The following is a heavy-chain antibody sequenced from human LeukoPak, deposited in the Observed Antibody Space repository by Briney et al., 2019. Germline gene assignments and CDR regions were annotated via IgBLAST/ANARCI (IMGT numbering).Heavy chain of an antibody. CDR2: INPNSGGT. J-gene: IGHJ4*02. Sequence: ASVKVSCKASGYTFTGYYMHWVRQAPGQGLEWMGWINPNSGGTNYAQKFQGRVTMTRDTSISTAYMELSRLRSDDTAVYYCARIKVPAAIGYFDYWGQGTLVTVPS. D-gene: IGHD2-2*02. CDR3: ARIKVPAAIGYFDY. CDR1: GYTFTGYY. V-gene: IGHV1-2*02.